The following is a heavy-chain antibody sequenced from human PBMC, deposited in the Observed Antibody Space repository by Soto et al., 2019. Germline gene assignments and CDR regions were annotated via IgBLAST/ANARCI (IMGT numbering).Heavy chain of an antibody. V-gene: IGHV3-48*03. CDR1: GFTFSSSE. J-gene: IGHJ3*01. D-gene: IGHD1-26*01. CDR2: IHPSGQPI. CDR3: ARRASR. Sequence: EVQLVESGGGLVQPGGSLRLSCAVSGFTFSSSEMYWVRQAPGKGLEWISYIHPSGQPIFYADSVKGRFTISRDNANNTLLLKMNTVRAEDTAVYYCARRASRWGQGTMVTVSS.